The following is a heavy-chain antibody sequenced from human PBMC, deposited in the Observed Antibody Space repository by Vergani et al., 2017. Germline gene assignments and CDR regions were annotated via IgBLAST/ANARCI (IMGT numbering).Heavy chain of an antibody. CDR1: GFTFSSYA. Sequence: EVQLLESGGGLVQPGGSLRLSCAASGFTFSSYAMSWVRQAPGKGLEWVSTINGSVGSTYYADSVKGRFTISRDNSKNTLYLQMNSLRVEDTAVYYCGRGSDNYNWGQGTLVTVSS. D-gene: IGHD5-24*01. CDR3: GRGSDNYN. J-gene: IGHJ4*02. V-gene: IGHV3-23*01. CDR2: INGSVGST.